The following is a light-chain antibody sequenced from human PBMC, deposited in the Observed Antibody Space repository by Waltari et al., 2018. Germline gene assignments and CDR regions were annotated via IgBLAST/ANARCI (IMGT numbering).Light chain of an antibody. CDR2: GAS. CDR3: QHYVSLPAT. V-gene: IGKV3-20*01. Sequence: EIVLTQSPGSLSSSPGERVTLSCRGSQSVSRTLAWYQQKPGQAPRLLIFGASNRATGIPDRFSGSGSGTDFSLTISRLEPEDFAVYYCQHYVSLPATFGQGTKVEIK. J-gene: IGKJ1*01. CDR1: QSVSRT.